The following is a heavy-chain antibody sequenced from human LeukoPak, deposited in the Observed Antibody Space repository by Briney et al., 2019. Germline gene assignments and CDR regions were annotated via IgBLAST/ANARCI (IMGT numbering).Heavy chain of an antibody. V-gene: IGHV4-39*01. J-gene: IGHJ4*02. Sequence: PSETLSLTCTVSGDSISSSSTYYLGWIRQPPGKGLEWIGSIYYGGSTYYNPSLKSRVTTSEDTSKNQFSLKLSSVTAADTAVYFCASDYWGLSYWGQGTLVTVSS. CDR2: IYYGGST. CDR3: ASDYWGLSY. CDR1: GDSISSSSTYY. D-gene: IGHD7-27*01.